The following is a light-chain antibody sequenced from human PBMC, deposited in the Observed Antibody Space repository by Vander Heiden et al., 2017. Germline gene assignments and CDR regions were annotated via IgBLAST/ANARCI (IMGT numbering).Light chain of an antibody. V-gene: IGKV1-39*01. CDR2: AAS. Sequence: DIQMTQSPSSLSASVGDRVTITCRASQSISSYLNWYQQKPGKAPKLLIYAASSLQSGVPSRFSRSGSGTDFTLTIISLQPEDFTTYYCQQSYSTPLTFGGWTKVELQ. CDR3: QQSYSTPLT. J-gene: IGKJ4*01. CDR1: QSISSY.